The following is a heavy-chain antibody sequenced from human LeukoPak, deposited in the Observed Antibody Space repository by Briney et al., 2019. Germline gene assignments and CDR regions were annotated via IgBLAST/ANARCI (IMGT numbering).Heavy chain of an antibody. J-gene: IGHJ4*02. Sequence: PSETLSLTCTVSGGSISSSSDYWGWVRQPPGRGLEWIGSIYYTGSSYYNPSLRGRLTISVGTSKNQSSLNLSSVTAADTAVYYCARRSQFGSAYFFDYWGQGTPVTVSS. CDR2: IYYTGSS. CDR3: ARRSQFGSAYFFDY. D-gene: IGHD3-16*01. V-gene: IGHV4-39*01. CDR1: GGSISSSSDY.